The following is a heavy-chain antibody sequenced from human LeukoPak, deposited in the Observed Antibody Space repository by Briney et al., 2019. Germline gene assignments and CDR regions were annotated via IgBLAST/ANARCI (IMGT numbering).Heavy chain of an antibody. D-gene: IGHD2-2*01. CDR1: GYSFNTYW. V-gene: IGHV5-51*01. Sequence: GESLKISCKGSGYSFNTYWIGWVRQMPGKGLEWMGIIYPGDSDTRYSPPFQGQVAISADKSISTAYLQWSSLKASDTAMYYCARRTTTQLDYWGQGTLVTVSS. CDR2: IYPGDSDT. CDR3: ARRTTTQLDY. J-gene: IGHJ4*02.